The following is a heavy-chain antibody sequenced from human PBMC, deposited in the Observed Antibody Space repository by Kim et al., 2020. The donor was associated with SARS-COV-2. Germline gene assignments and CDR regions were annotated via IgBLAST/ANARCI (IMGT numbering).Heavy chain of an antibody. CDR1: GFTFSKYS. V-gene: IGHV3-48*02. Sequence: GGSLRLSCAASGFTFSKYSMNWVRQAPGKGLEWVSYISSGSSAKNYSDSLKGRFTIYRDNAKNPLYLQMNSLTDEDTAVYYCARGGYSGYVDYYYYYGMDVWGEETTVTVSS. CDR3: ARGGYSGYVDYYYYYGMDV. J-gene: IGHJ6*04. CDR2: ISSGSSAK. D-gene: IGHD5-12*01.